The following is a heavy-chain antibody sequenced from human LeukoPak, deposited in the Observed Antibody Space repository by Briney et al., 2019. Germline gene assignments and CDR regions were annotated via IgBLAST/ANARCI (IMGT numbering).Heavy chain of an antibody. V-gene: IGHV3-30*18. CDR1: GFTFSSYG. CDR2: ISYDGSNK. CDR3: AKVRGRGTYSSGWYLGY. D-gene: IGHD6-19*01. Sequence: PGRSLRLSCAASGFTFSSYGMHWVRQAPGKGLEWVAVISYDGSNKYYADSVKGRFTISRDNSKNTLYLQMNSLRAEDTAVYYCAKVRGRGTYSSGWYLGYWGQGTLVTASS. J-gene: IGHJ4*02.